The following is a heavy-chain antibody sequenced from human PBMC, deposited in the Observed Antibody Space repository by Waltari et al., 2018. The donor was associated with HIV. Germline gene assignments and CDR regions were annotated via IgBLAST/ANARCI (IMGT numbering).Heavy chain of an antibody. CDR3: ASETLGVCCDY. CDR2: IKQDGSEK. D-gene: IGHD4-17*01. V-gene: IGHV3-7*01. Sequence: EVQLVESGGGLVQPGGSLRLSCAASGFTFSTYWMTWVRKAPGKGLEWVANIKQDGSEKYYVDSVKGRFTISRDNAKNPLYLQMNSLRAEDTAVYYCASETLGVCCDYWGQGTMVTVSS. J-gene: IGHJ3*01. CDR1: GFTFSTYW.